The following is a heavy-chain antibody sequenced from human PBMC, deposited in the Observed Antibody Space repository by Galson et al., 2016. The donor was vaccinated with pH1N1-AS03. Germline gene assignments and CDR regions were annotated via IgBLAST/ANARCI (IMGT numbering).Heavy chain of an antibody. D-gene: IGHD3-10*01. J-gene: IGHJ4*02. V-gene: IGHV3-23*01. CDR1: GFTFSIYA. CDR2: SSGSGGST. Sequence: SLRLSCAASGFTFSIYAMTWVRQGPGKGLEWASASSGSGGSTYFADPVQGRFTISRDNSKNTLYLQMHSLRAEDTALYYCAKAFYGAGSYYGSFAYWGQGTLVTVSS. CDR3: AKAFYGAGSYYGSFAY.